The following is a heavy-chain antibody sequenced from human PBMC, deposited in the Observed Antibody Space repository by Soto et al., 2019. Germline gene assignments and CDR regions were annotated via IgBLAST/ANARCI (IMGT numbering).Heavy chain of an antibody. J-gene: IGHJ4*02. Sequence: QVQLQESGPGLVKPSGTLSLTCAVSGASISDNWWSWVRQPPGQGLECIGEVYHSGTTHYNPSLWGRVAMSVVKSNNRLSLYLNSVSAADTSVLYCARHISVPRTRGFDYWGQGTLVTVSS. CDR1: GASISDNW. V-gene: IGHV4-4*02. CDR2: VYHSGTT. CDR3: ARHISVPRTRGFDY. D-gene: IGHD2-21*01.